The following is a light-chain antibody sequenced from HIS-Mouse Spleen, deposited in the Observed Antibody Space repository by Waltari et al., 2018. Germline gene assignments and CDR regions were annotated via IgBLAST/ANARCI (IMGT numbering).Light chain of an antibody. CDR1: SSDVGGYNY. Sequence: QSALTQPASVSGSPGQSITISCTGTSSDVGGYNYVSWYQQHPGKAPKLMIYEVSNRPSGVSNRVSGSKSGNPASLTISGLQAEDEADYYCSSYTSSSTYVVFGGGTKLTVL. CDR3: SSYTSSSTYVV. CDR2: EVS. J-gene: IGLJ2*01. V-gene: IGLV2-14*01.